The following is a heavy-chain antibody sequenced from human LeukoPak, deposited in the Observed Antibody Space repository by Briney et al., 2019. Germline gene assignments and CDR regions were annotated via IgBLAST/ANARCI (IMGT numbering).Heavy chain of an antibody. CDR2: ISTSGSTI. CDR3: ARETVAAAGPFDY. CDR1: GFTLSSYE. V-gene: IGHV3-48*03. Sequence: PGRSLRLSCVASGFTLSSYEMNWDRQAPGKGLEWVSYISTSGSTIHYAGSVKGRFTISRDNAKNSLYLQVNSLRADDTAYYYCARETVAAAGPFDYWGRGTLVTVSS. J-gene: IGHJ4*01. D-gene: IGHD6-13*01.